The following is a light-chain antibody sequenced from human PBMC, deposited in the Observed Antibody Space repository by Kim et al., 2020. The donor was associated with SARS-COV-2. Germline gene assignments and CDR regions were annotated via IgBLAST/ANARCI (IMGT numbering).Light chain of an antibody. CDR3: QQLNSYPL. CDR2: GAS. J-gene: IGKJ2*01. Sequence: QSASVGDKVNITCRASQAISDYLAWYQQEPGKAPKLLIFGASVLQRGVPSRFSGTRSGTEFTLTINSLQPEDFTSYYCQQLNSYPLFGQGTKLEI. CDR1: QAISDY. V-gene: IGKV1-9*01.